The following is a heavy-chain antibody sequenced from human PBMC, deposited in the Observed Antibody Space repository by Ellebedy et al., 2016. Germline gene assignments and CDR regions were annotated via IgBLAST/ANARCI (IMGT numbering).Heavy chain of an antibody. D-gene: IGHD4-23*01. V-gene: IGHV1-2*02. Sequence: ASVKVSXXASGYTFTGYYMHWVRQAPGQGLEWMGWINPNSGGTNYAQKFQGRVTMTRDTSISTAYMELSRLRSDDTAVYYCARDLATVVTPYYYYGMDVWGQGTTVTVSS. CDR2: INPNSGGT. CDR3: ARDLATVVTPYYYYGMDV. CDR1: GYTFTGYY. J-gene: IGHJ6*02.